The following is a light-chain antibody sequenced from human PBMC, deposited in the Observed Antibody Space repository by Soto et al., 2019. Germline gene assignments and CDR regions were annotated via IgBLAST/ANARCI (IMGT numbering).Light chain of an antibody. V-gene: IGKV1-5*03. J-gene: IGKJ3*01. CDR3: QQYNSYPFT. Sequence: DIQMTQSPSTLSASVGDRVTITCRASQSISSGLAWYQQKPGKAPKLLIYKASSLESGVPSRFSGSGSGTECTLNISGLQPDDFATYYCQQYNSYPFTFGPQIKVDIK. CDR2: KAS. CDR1: QSISSG.